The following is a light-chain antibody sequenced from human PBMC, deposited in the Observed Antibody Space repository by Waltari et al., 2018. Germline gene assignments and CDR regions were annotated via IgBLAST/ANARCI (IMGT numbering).Light chain of an antibody. CDR2: AAS. CDR3: QQASRTPLT. CDR1: QNINKY. V-gene: IGKV1-39*01. Sequence: DIQMTQSPSSLSASVGDRVTITCRASQNINKYLHWYQQKPGKAPKLLIYAASSLQSGVPSRFSGGGSGTDFTLTITSLQPGDFATYYYQQASRTPLTFGGGTKVGI. J-gene: IGKJ4*01.